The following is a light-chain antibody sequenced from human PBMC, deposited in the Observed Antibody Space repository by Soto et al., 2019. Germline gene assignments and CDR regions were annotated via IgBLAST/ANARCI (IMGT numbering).Light chain of an antibody. CDR3: QQYGSSPSIT. CDR1: QSVSSSY. V-gene: IGKV3-20*01. CDR2: GAS. Sequence: EIVLTHSPGTLSLSPWERATLSCRASQSVSSSYLAWYQQKPGQAPRLLIYGASSRATGIPDRFSGSGSGTDFTLTISRLEPEDFAVYYCQQYGSSPSITFGHGTRLEIK. J-gene: IGKJ5*01.